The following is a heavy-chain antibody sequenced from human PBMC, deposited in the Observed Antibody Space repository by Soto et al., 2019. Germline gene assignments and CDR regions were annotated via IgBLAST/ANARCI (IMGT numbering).Heavy chain of an antibody. Sequence: EASVKVSCKASGGTFSSYAISWVRQAPGQGLEWMGGIIPIFGTANYAQKFQGRVTITADESTSTAYMELSSLRSEDTAVYYCARAHSPYRQWLVLWGQGTLVTVSS. J-gene: IGHJ4*02. V-gene: IGHV1-69*13. CDR3: ARAHSPYRQWLVL. CDR2: IIPIFGTA. D-gene: IGHD6-19*01. CDR1: GGTFSSYA.